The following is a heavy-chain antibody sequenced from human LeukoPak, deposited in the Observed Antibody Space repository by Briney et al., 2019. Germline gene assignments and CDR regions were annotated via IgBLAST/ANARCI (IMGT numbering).Heavy chain of an antibody. D-gene: IGHD2-8*01. CDR3: ARDKATDIVLMVYAQGYYGMDV. Sequence: SVKVSCKASGGTFSSYAISWVRQAPGQGLEWMGGIIPIFGTANYAQKFQGRVTITADESTSTAYMELSSLRSDDTAVYYCARDKATDIVLMVYAQGYYGMDVWGQGTTVTVSS. V-gene: IGHV1-69*01. CDR2: IIPIFGTA. CDR1: GGTFSSYA. J-gene: IGHJ6*02.